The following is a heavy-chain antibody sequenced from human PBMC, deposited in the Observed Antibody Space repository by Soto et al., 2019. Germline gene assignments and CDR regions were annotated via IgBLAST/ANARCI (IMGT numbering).Heavy chain of an antibody. CDR2: INPNSGGT. Sequence: QVQLVQSGAEVKKPGASVKVSCKASGYTFTGYYMHWVRQAPGQGLEWMGWINPNSGGTNYAQKFQGWVTMTRDTSISTAYMELSRLRSDDTAVYYCASEPSRYYYDSSGLAGMDVWGQGTTVTVSS. CDR1: GYTFTGYY. D-gene: IGHD3-22*01. J-gene: IGHJ6*02. CDR3: ASEPSRYYYDSSGLAGMDV. V-gene: IGHV1-2*04.